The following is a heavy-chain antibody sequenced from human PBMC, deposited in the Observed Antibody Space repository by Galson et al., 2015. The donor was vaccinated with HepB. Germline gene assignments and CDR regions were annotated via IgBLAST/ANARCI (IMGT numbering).Heavy chain of an antibody. D-gene: IGHD4-17*01. J-gene: IGHJ4*02. CDR1: GFTVSSNY. CDR2: IYSGGST. Sequence: SLRLSCAASGFTVSSNYMSWVRQAPGKGLEWVSVIYSGGSTYYADSVKGRFTISRDNSKNTLYLQMNSLRAEDTAVYYCARRRDDYGDSFDYWGQGTLVTVSS. CDR3: ARRRDDYGDSFDY. V-gene: IGHV3-66*01.